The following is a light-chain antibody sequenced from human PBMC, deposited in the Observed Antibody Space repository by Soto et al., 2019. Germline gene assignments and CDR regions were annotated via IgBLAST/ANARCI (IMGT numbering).Light chain of an antibody. V-gene: IGLV2-14*01. J-gene: IGLJ1*01. CDR2: DVS. Sequence: QSALTQPASVSGSPGQSITISCTGTSSDVGAYSYVSWYQQHPGKAPKLIIYDVSDRPSGISNRFSGSKSDNTASLTISGLQAEDEAEYYCSSYTSSRTCVFGTGTKVT. CDR3: SSYTSSRTCV. CDR1: SSDVGAYSY.